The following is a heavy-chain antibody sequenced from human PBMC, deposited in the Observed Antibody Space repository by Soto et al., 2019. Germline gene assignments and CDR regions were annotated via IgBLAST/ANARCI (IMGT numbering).Heavy chain of an antibody. J-gene: IGHJ5*02. V-gene: IGHV3-21*01. CDR1: GFTFSSYS. D-gene: IGHD4-17*01. CDR2: ISSSSSYI. Sequence: GGSLRVSCAASGFTFSSYSMNWVRQAPGKGLEWVSSISSSSSYIYYADSVKGRFTISRDNAKNSLYLQMNSLRAEDTAVYYCARERHDYGDYPAFDPWGHGTLVTVSS. CDR3: ARERHDYGDYPAFDP.